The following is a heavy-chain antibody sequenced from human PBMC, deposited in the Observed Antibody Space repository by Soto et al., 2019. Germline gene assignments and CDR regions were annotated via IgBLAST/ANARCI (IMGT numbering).Heavy chain of an antibody. CDR3: ARDGVAAAGTRYYGMDV. D-gene: IGHD6-13*01. CDR1: GYSFTNYY. Sequence: ASVKVSCKASGYSFTNYYMHWVRQAPEQGLEWMGIINPSGGSTSYAQKFQGRITMTRDTSTSTVYMELSRLRSDDTAVYYCARDGVAAAGTRYYGMDVWGQGTTVTVSS. CDR2: INPSGGST. V-gene: IGHV1-46*01. J-gene: IGHJ6*02.